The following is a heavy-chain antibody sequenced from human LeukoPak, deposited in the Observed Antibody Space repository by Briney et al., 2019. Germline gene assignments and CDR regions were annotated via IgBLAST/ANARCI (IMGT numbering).Heavy chain of an antibody. CDR2: IKQDGSEK. CDR3: ARDEGSSGYYSQGDY. D-gene: IGHD3-22*01. Sequence: PGGSLRLSCAASGLTFSSYTMNWVRQAPGKGLEWVANIKQDGSEKYYVDSVKGRFTISRDNAKNSLYLQMNSLRAEDTAIYYCARDEGSSGYYSQGDYWGQGTLVTVSS. V-gene: IGHV3-7*01. J-gene: IGHJ4*02. CDR1: GLTFSSYT.